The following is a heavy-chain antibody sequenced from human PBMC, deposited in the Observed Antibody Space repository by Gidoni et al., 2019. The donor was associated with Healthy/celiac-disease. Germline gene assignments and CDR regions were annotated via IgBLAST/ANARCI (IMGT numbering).Heavy chain of an antibody. CDR1: GGSISSYS. J-gene: IGHJ3*02. V-gene: IGHV4-59*01. D-gene: IGHD3-10*01. Sequence: QVQLQESGPGLVKPSETLSLTCTVSGGSISSYSWSWIRQPPGKGLEWIGYIYYSGSTNYNPSLKSRVTISVDTSKNQFSLKLSSVTAADTAVYYCARDESYYGSGSSRRDAFDIWGQGTMVTVSS. CDR2: IYYSGST. CDR3: ARDESYYGSGSSRRDAFDI.